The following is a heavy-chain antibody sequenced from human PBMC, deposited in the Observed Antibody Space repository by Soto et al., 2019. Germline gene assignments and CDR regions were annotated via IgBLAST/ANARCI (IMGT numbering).Heavy chain of an antibody. CDR2: IYYSGST. CDR1: GGSISSSSYY. V-gene: IGHV4-39*01. D-gene: IGHD6-19*01. CDR3: ARRPYYYSSGWYYFDY. Sequence: SETLSLTCTVSGGSISSSSYYWGWIRQPPGKGLEWIGSIYYSGSTYYNPSLKSRVTISVDTSKNQSSLKLSSVTAADTAVYYCARRPYYYSSGWYYFDYWGQGTLVTVSS. J-gene: IGHJ4*02.